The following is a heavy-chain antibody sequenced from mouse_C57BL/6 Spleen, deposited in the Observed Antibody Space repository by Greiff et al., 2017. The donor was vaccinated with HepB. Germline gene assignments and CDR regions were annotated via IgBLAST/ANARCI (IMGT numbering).Heavy chain of an antibody. CDR3: ARSDYGSSMGAMDY. CDR1: GYAFSSSW. D-gene: IGHD1-1*01. V-gene: IGHV1-82*01. Sequence: QVQLQQSGPELVKPGASVKISCKASGYAFSSSWMNWVKQRPGKGLEWIGRIYPGDGDTNYNGKFKGKATLTADKSSSTAYMQLSSLTSEDSAVYFCARSDYGSSMGAMDYWGQGTSVTVSS. J-gene: IGHJ4*01. CDR2: IYPGDGDT.